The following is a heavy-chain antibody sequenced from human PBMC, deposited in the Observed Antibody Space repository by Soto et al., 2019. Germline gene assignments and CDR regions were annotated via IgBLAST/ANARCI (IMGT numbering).Heavy chain of an antibody. CDR2: IYDSGST. V-gene: IGHV4-61*01. Sequence: SETLSLTCTVSGGSVSSGTYYWSWIRQPPGKGLEWIGHIYDSGSTKYNASLESRVTISVETSSNQFSLKLSSVTAADTAVYYCARGTYFYYFDYWGQGTLVTVSS. CDR1: GGSVSSGTYY. J-gene: IGHJ4*02. D-gene: IGHD2-8*01. CDR3: ARGTYFYYFDY.